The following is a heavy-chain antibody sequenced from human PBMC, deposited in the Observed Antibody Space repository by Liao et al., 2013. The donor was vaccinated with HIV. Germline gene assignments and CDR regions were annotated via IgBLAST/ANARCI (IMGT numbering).Heavy chain of an antibody. CDR1: GGSVSSGDYY. Sequence: QVQLQESGPGLVKPSQTLSLTCTVSGGSVSSGDYYWSWIRQAPGKALEWVGYIYYSGTTFYNSSLKNRVVMSVDTSNNRFSLMLTSVTASDTAVYYCAREVRGIKVAFHYFDHWGQGVLVTVS. CDR2: IYYSGTT. J-gene: IGHJ4*02. CDR3: AREVRGIKVAFHYFDH. V-gene: IGHV4-30-4*08. D-gene: IGHD3-10*01.